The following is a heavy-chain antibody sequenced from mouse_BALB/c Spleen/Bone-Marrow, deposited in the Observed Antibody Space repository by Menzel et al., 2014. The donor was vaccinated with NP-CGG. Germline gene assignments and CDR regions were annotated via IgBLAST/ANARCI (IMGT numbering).Heavy chain of an antibody. CDR1: GYSFTGYY. CDR3: ESRGEYFDV. J-gene: IGHJ1*01. V-gene: IGHV1-31*01. Sequence: VQLQQSGPELVKPGASVEISCKASGYSFTGYYMHWVKQSHGNSLDWIGYIYPYNGVSSYNQKFKGKATLTVDKSSSTAYMELRSLTSDDSAVYYCESRGEYFDVWGAGTTVTASS. CDR2: IYPYNGVS.